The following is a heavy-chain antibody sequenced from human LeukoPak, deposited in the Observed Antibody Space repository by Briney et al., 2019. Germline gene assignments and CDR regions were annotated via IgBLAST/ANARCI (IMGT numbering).Heavy chain of an antibody. CDR2: ISSSSSMI. CDR3: ARDYGDLPARVPYFDY. Sequence: GGSLRLSCAASGFTFSSYSMNWVRQAPGKGLEWVSYISSSSSMIYYADSVKGRFTISRDSAKNSLYLQMKSLRDEGTAIYYCARDYGDLPARVPYFDYWGQGTLVTVSS. D-gene: IGHD4-17*01. V-gene: IGHV3-48*02. J-gene: IGHJ4*02. CDR1: GFTFSSYS.